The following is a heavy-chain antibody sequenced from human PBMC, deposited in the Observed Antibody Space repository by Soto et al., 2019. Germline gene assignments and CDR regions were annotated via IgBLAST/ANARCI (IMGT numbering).Heavy chain of an antibody. CDR1: GGTFSSYA. J-gene: IGHJ4*02. V-gene: IGHV1-69*06. CDR2: IIPIFGTA. Sequence: QVQLVQSGAEVKKPGSSVKVSCKASGGTFSSYAISWVRQAPGQGLEWMGGIIPIFGTANYAQKFQGRVTITADKTTSTAYMDVSSLRSEATAVYYCARFYSGSYYVGGIDYWGQGTLVTVSS. D-gene: IGHD1-26*01. CDR3: ARFYSGSYYVGGIDY.